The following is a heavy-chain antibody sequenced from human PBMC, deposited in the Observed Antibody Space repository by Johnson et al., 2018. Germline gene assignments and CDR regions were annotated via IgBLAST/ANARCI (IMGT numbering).Heavy chain of an antibody. CDR2: IRGSGDTT. Sequence: VQLVQSGGGLVQPGGSLRLSCAASGFTFSSYAMTWVRQAPGKGLEWVSSIRGSGDTTFYADDVKGRFTISRENSKNTLYLQRNSLRAEDTAVYYCANRRGVGDYYYYMDVWGKGTTVTVS. D-gene: IGHD3-16*01. J-gene: IGHJ6*03. CDR3: ANRRGVGDYYYYMDV. CDR1: GFTFSSYA. V-gene: IGHV3-23*04.